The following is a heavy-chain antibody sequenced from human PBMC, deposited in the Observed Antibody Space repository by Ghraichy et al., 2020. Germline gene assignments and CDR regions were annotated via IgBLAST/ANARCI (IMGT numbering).Heavy chain of an antibody. Sequence: GESLNISCKASGYIFTDYWIAWVRQMSGKGLEWIGVVHPSDGDTRINPSFYGQATISADRSITTAYLQWNFVKASDSARYFCARHQQQPSHYFFYGLDVWGQGTTVTASS. CDR1: GYIFTDYW. CDR2: VHPSDGDT. CDR3: ARHQQQPSHYFFYGLDV. J-gene: IGHJ6*02. V-gene: IGHV5-51*01. D-gene: IGHD1/OR15-1a*01.